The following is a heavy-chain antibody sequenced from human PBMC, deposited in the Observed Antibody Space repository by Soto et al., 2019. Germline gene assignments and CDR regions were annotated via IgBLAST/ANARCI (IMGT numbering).Heavy chain of an antibody. J-gene: IGHJ4*02. CDR1: GGTFSSYA. CDR3: GRGNWELLHSHFDY. Sequence: QVQLVQSGAEVKKPGSSVKVSCKASGGTFSSYAISWVRQAPGQGLEWMGGIIPIFGTANYAQKFQGRVTITADESMRTDYRELSSLSSADTAVYYCGRGNWELLHSHFDYWGQGNLVTVSS. V-gene: IGHV1-69*01. D-gene: IGHD1-26*01. CDR2: IIPIFGTA.